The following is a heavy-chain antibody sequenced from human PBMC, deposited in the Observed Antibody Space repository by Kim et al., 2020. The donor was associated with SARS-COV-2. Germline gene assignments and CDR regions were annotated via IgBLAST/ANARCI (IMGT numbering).Heavy chain of an antibody. Sequence: GGSLRLSCAASGFTFSSYSMNWVRQAPGKGLEWVSYISSSSSTIYYADSVKGRFTISRDNAKNSLYLQMNSLRDEDTAVYYCARDGQLRYSSSWRGAYWGQGTLVTVSS. CDR1: GFTFSSYS. CDR3: ARDGQLRYSSSWRGAY. CDR2: ISSSSSTI. J-gene: IGHJ4*02. D-gene: IGHD6-13*01. V-gene: IGHV3-48*02.